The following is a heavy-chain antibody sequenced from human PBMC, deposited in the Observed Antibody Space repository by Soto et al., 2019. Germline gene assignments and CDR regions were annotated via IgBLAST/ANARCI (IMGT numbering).Heavy chain of an antibody. D-gene: IGHD5-18*01. CDR1: GVSISSSGYY. J-gene: IGHJ4*01. V-gene: IGHV4-39*01. CDR3: ARHFGYNYGYVYD. Sequence: SETLSLTCTVSGVSISSSGYYWGWIRQPPGKGLEWIGSMYYSGSTYYNPSLKSRVTISMDTSKNQFSLKLSSVTAADTAVYYCARHFGYNYGYVYDWGQGTLVTVSS. CDR2: MYYSGST.